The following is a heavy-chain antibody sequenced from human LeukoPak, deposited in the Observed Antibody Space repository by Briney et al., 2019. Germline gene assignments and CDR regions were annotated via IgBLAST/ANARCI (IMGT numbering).Heavy chain of an antibody. D-gene: IGHD3-10*01. Sequence: PGESLKISCKGSGYSFTSYWIGWVRQMPGKGLEWMGIIYPGDSDTRYSPSFQGQVTISADKSISTAYLQWSSLKASDTAMYYCARPSLSWFGDEDAFDIWGQGTMVTVSS. CDR2: IYPGDSDT. CDR3: ARPSLSWFGDEDAFDI. CDR1: GYSFTSYW. J-gene: IGHJ3*02. V-gene: IGHV5-51*01.